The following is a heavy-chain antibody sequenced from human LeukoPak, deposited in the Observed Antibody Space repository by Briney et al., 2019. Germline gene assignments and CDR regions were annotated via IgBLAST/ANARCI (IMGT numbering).Heavy chain of an antibody. CDR3: ARDILTGYYNPYFDY. CDR2: INPNSGGT. CDR1: GGTFSSYA. V-gene: IGHV1-2*02. Sequence: GASVKVSCKASGGTFSSYAISWVRHAPGQGLEWMGWINPNSGGTNYAQKFQGRVTMTRDTSISTAYMELSRLRSDDTAVYYCARDILTGYYNPYFDYWGQGTLVTVSS. J-gene: IGHJ4*02. D-gene: IGHD3-9*01.